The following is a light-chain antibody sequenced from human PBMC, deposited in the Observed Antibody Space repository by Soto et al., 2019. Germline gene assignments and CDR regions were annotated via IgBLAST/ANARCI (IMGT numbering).Light chain of an antibody. CDR1: NSNIGDNT. Sequence: QAVVTQPPSVSGTPGQRVTVSCSGSNSNIGDNTVTRYHQLPGAAPKLLIYKTHQRPSGVPDRFSGSKSGTSASLAISGLQSEDEGDYYCATWDDSLNGPVFGGGTKLTVL. CDR2: KTH. V-gene: IGLV1-44*01. J-gene: IGLJ3*02. CDR3: ATWDDSLNGPV.